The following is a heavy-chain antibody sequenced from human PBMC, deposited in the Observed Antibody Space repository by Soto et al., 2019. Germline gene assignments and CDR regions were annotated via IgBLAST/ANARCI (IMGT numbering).Heavy chain of an antibody. CDR3: ARVPPYYDFWSAHVGGYYYGMDV. CDR1: GFTFSSHA. D-gene: IGHD3-3*01. CDR2: ISGTGVST. V-gene: IGHV3-23*01. J-gene: IGHJ6*02. Sequence: GGSLRLSCAASGFTFSSHAISWVRQAPGKGLEWVSAISGTGVSTFYADSVKGRFTISRDNSKNTLYLQMNSLRVEDTAIYYCARVPPYYDFWSAHVGGYYYGMDVWGQGTTVTVSS.